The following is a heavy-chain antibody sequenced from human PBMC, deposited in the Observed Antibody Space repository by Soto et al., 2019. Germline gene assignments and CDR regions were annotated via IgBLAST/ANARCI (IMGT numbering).Heavy chain of an antibody. J-gene: IGHJ4*02. CDR3: ARDLDRSSWFPAD. Sequence: SETLSLTCAVSGGSISSVAWNWIRQSPSRGLEWLGRTYYRSKWYNDYAVSVISRITINPDTSKNQLSLQLNSVTPEDTAVYYCARDLDRSSWFPADWGQGTLVTVSS. CDR2: TYYRSKWYN. D-gene: IGHD6-13*01. CDR1: GGSISSVA. V-gene: IGHV6-1*01.